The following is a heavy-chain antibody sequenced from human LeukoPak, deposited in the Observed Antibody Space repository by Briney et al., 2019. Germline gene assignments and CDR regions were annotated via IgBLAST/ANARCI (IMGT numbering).Heavy chain of an antibody. D-gene: IGHD3-10*01. CDR2: ISGSGGST. CDR3: AKDRSITMVRGVIPDY. J-gene: IGHJ4*02. CDR1: GFTFSSYA. Sequence: GGSLRLSCAASGFTFSSYAMSWVRQAPGKGLEWVSAISGSGGSTHYADSVKGRFTISRDNSKNTLYLQMNSLRAEDTAVYYCAKDRSITMVRGVIPDYWGQGTLVTVSS. V-gene: IGHV3-23*01.